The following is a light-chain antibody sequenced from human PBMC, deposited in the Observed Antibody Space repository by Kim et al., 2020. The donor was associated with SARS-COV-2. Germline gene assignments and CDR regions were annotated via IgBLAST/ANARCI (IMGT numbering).Light chain of an antibody. CDR3: LVWDVGHPV. J-gene: IGLJ3*02. V-gene: IGLV3-21*04. Sequence: SYELTQPPSVSVAPGKTARITCGGNNIGSKSVHWCQQKPGQAPVLVIFYDSDRPSGIPERFSGSKSGNTATLTINRVEAGDEADYFFLVWDVGHPVFGGGTKLSVL. CDR1: NIGSKS. CDR2: YDS.